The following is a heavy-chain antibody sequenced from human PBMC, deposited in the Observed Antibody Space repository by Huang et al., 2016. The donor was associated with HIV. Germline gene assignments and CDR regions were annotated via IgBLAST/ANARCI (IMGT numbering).Heavy chain of an antibody. CDR1: NGSLSGYY. D-gene: IGHD1-1*01. V-gene: IGHV4-34*01. J-gene: IGHJ4*02. CDR3: ARGGSYFDF. Sequence: QVQLHQWGAGLLKPSETLSLTCAVYNGSLSGYYWTWIRQSPGKGLEWVGDINQSRSTKYNPSRKSRAIISLDTSKKQFSLKVWSVTAADTAVYYCARGGSYFDFWGQGTLVTV. CDR2: INQSRST.